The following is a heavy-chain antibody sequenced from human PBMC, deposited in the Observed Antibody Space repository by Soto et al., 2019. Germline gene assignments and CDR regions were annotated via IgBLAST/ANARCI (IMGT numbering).Heavy chain of an antibody. CDR3: ARHTEHYVSSWYGLEN. J-gene: IGHJ4*02. CDR2: INHSGST. CDR1: GGSFSGYY. V-gene: IGHV4-34*01. Sequence: PSETLSLTCAVYGGSFSGYYWSWIRQPPGKGLEWIGAINHSGSTRHSPSLQSRVSISVDTSKNEVSLRLSSVTAADTAVYYCARHTEHYVSSWYGLENWAQRIQVTV. D-gene: IGHD6-13*01.